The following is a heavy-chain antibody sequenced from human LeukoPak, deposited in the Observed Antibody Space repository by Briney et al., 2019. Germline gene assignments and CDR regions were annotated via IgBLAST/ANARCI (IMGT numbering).Heavy chain of an antibody. CDR1: GGSISSYY. V-gene: IGHV4-59*08. J-gene: IGHJ6*03. Sequence: SETLSLTCTVSGGSISSYYWSWIRQPPGKGLEWIGYIYYSGSTNYNPSLKSRVTISVDTSKNQFSLKLSSVTTADTAVYYCARHFAFSYYYMDVWGKGTTVTVSS. CDR2: IYYSGST. CDR3: ARHFAFSYYYMDV.